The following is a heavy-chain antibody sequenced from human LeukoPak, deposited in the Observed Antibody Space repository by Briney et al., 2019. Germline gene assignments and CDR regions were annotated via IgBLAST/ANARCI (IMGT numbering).Heavy chain of an antibody. Sequence: SETLSLTCTVSGGSISSYYWSWVRQPPGQGMGGIGDICYSGSTNYNPSLKSRVTISVHTSKNQFSLKLSSVTAADTAVYYCARGRVRRDYYGSGSYPRAWFDPWGQGTLVTVSS. CDR3: ARGRVRRDYYGSGSYPRAWFDP. D-gene: IGHD3-10*01. J-gene: IGHJ5*02. CDR2: ICYSGST. CDR1: GGSISSYY. V-gene: IGHV4-59*12.